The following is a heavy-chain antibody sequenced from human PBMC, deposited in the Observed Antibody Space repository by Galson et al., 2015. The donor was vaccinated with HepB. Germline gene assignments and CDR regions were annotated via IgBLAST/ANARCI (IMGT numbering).Heavy chain of an antibody. CDR2: IIPILGIA. J-gene: IGHJ4*02. V-gene: IGHV1-69*04. D-gene: IGHD5-24*01. CDR1: GGTFSSYT. CDR3: ARDDAPLQVEMATNDLSD. Sequence: SVKVSCKASGGTFSSYTISWVRQAPGQGLEWMGRIIPILGIANYAQKFQGRVTSTADKSTSTAYMELSSLRSEDTAVYYCARDDAPLQVEMATNDLSDWGQGTLVTVSS.